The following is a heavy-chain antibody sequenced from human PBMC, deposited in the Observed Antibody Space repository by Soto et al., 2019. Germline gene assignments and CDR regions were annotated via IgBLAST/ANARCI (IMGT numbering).Heavy chain of an antibody. CDR2: ISSYNGDT. D-gene: IGHD5-12*01. V-gene: IGHV1-18*01. J-gene: IGHJ6*02. CDR3: AREGVAPYYYYGMDV. Sequence: QVQLVQSGAEVKKPGASVKVSCKASGYTFTRSGISWVRQAPGQGPEWMGWISSYNGDTNYAQKFQGRGTMTTDTSPSTADMELRSLRSDDTAVYYCAREGVAPYYYYGMDVWGQGTPVTVSS. CDR1: GYTFTRSG.